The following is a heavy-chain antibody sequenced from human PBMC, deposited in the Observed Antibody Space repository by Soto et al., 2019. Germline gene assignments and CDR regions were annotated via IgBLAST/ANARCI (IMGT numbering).Heavy chain of an antibody. CDR2: ISSASSTI. J-gene: IGHJ4*02. V-gene: IGHV3-11*01. Sequence: GGSLRLSCAASGFTFSDYYMAWIRQAPGKGLEWISYISSASSTIYYADSVKGRFTISRDNAKNSLYLQMNSLRAEDTAVYYCARVGGYGDYHFDYWGQGTLVTVSS. D-gene: IGHD4-17*01. CDR1: GFTFSDYY. CDR3: ARVGGYGDYHFDY.